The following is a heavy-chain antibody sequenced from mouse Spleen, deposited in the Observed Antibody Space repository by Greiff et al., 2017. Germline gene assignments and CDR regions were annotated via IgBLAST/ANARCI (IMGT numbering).Heavy chain of an antibody. D-gene: IGHD2-2*01. CDR2: INYDGSST. V-gene: IGHV5-16*01. J-gene: IGHJ4*01. CDR1: GFTFSDYY. CDR3: ARERLRRAMDY. Sequence: DVQLVESEGGLVQPGSSMKLSCTASGFTFSDYYMAWVRQVPEKGLEWVANINYDGSSTYYLDSLKSRFIISRDNAKNILYLQMSSLKSEDTATYYCARERLRRAMDYWGQGTSVTVSS.